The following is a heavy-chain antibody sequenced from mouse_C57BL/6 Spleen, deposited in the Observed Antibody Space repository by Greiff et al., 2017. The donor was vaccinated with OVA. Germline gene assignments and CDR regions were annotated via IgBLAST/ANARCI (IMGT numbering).Heavy chain of an antibody. CDR3: ARYGVLVTVFDY. D-gene: IGHD5-1*01. CDR2: IHPNSGST. J-gene: IGHJ2*01. Sequence: VQLQQPGAELVKPGASVKLSCKASGYTFTSYWMHWVKQRPGQGLEWIGMIHPNSGSTNYNEKFKSKATLTVDKSSSTAYMQLSSLTSEDSAVYYCARYGVLVTVFDYWGQGTTLTVSS. CDR1: GYTFTSYW. V-gene: IGHV1-64*01.